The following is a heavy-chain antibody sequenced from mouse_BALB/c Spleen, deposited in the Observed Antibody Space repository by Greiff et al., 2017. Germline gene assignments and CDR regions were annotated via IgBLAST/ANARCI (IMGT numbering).Heavy chain of an antibody. CDR2: ILPGSGST. D-gene: IGHD1-1*01. CDR1: GYTFSSYW. V-gene: IGHV1-9*01. CDR3: ARDYGSSYWYFDV. Sequence: VQVVESGAELMKPGASVKISCKATGYTFSSYWIEWVKQRPGHGLEWIGEILPGSGSTNYNEKFKGKATFTADTSSNTAYMQLSSLTSEDSAVYYCARDYGSSYWYFDVWGAGTTVTVSS. J-gene: IGHJ1*01.